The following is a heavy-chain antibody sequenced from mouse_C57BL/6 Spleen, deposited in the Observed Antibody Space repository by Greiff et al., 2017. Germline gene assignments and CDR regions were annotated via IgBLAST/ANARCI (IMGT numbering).Heavy chain of an antibody. CDR3: AIQTAQATAWFAY. Sequence: VESGASVKISCKASGYAFSSYWMNWVKQRPGKGLEWIGQIYPGDGDTNYNGKFKGKATLTADKSSSTAYMQLSSLTSEDSAVYFCAIQTAQATAWFAYWGQGTLVTVSA. CDR2: IYPGDGDT. V-gene: IGHV1-80*01. D-gene: IGHD3-2*02. J-gene: IGHJ3*01. CDR1: GYAFSSYW.